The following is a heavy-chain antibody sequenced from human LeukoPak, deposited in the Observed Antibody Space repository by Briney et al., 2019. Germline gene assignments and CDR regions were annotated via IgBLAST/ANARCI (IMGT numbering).Heavy chain of an antibody. J-gene: IGHJ3*01. Sequence: GRSLRLSCAASGFTFSSYGMHWVRQAPGKGLERVAFIRYDGSNKKYADSVKGRFTISKDNSKSTLYLQMNSLRAEDTAVYYCARQSAVETGDGSNWGQGTMVTVSS. CDR3: ARQSAVETGDGSN. CDR2: IRYDGSNK. V-gene: IGHV3-33*01. D-gene: IGHD7-27*01. CDR1: GFTFSSYG.